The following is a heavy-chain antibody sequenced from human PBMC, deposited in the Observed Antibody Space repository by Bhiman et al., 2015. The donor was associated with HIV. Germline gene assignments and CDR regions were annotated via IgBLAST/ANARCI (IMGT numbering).Heavy chain of an antibody. D-gene: IGHD4-17*01. J-gene: IGHJ4*02. Sequence: EVQLLESGGGFIQPGGSLRLSCAASGFTFSSYAMSWVRQTPGKGLEWLSSISGGSSYIYYADSVKGRFTISRDNAKNSLFLQMNSLRAEDTAVYYCARDPTTVTAAEYEYYFDYWGQGTLVTVSS. CDR1: GFTFSSYA. CDR3: ARDPTTVTAAEYEYYFDY. CDR2: ISGGSSYI. V-gene: IGHV3-21*03.